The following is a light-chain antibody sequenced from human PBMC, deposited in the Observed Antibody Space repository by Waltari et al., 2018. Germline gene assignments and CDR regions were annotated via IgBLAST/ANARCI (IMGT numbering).Light chain of an antibody. CDR3: YSSDSTGLRV. V-gene: IGLV3-10*01. Sequence: SYELTQPPSVSVSPGQTARITCSGHELPRKYAYWFQQKSGQAPRLVIYEDTKRPSGIPEGFSGSISGTVATLTSTGAQVDDEADYYCYSSDSTGLRVFGGGTTVVVL. CDR2: EDT. CDR1: ELPRKY. J-gene: IGLJ1*01.